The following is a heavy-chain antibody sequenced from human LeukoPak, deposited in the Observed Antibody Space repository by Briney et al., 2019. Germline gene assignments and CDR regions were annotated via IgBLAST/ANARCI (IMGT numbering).Heavy chain of an antibody. J-gene: IGHJ6*03. CDR1: GYTFTSYG. D-gene: IGHD3-9*01. CDR3: ARGGRYFDWLLPYYYYYMDV. CDR2: ISAYNGNT. Sequence: ASVKVSCKASGYTFTSYGISWVRQAPGQGLEWMGWISAYNGNTNYAQKLQGRVTMTTDTSTSTAYMELRSLRSDDTAVYYCARGGRYFDWLLPYYYYYMDVWGKGTTVTVSS. V-gene: IGHV1-18*01.